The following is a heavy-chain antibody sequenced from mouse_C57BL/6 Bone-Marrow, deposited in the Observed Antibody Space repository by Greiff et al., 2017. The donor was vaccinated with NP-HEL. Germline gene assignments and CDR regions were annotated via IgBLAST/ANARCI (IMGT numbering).Heavy chain of an antibody. V-gene: IGHV1-69*01. CDR3: ARESRITTVVAIDY. D-gene: IGHD1-1*01. Sequence: QVQLQQPGAELVMPGASVKLSCKASGYTFTSYWMHWVKQRPGQGLEWIGEIDPSDSYTNYNQKFTGKSTLTVDKSSSTAYMQLSSLTSEDSAVYYCARESRITTVVAIDYWGQGTTLTVSS. CDR2: IDPSDSYT. CDR1: GYTFTSYW. J-gene: IGHJ2*01.